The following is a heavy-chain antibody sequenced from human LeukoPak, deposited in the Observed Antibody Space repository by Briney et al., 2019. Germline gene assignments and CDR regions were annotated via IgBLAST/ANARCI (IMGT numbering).Heavy chain of an antibody. D-gene: IGHD3-22*01. V-gene: IGHV5-51*01. CDR3: ARLFGITMIRGAFDI. CDR2: IYPGDSDT. CDR1: GYSFPNYW. Sequence: GESLKISCLGSGYSFPNYWIAWVRQLPGKGLEWMGIIYPGDSDTRYSPSFQGQVTISADKSISTAYLQWSSLKASDTAMYYCARLFGITMIRGAFDIWGQGTMVTVSS. J-gene: IGHJ3*02.